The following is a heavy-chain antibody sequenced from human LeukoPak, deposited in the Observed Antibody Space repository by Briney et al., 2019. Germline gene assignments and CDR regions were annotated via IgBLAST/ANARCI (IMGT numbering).Heavy chain of an antibody. CDR3: AKGQTGEGYFDY. J-gene: IGHJ4*02. V-gene: IGHV3-23*01. CDR1: GFTFSSYA. Sequence: GGSLRLSCAASGFTFSSYAMSWVRQAPRKGLEWVSAISGSGGSTYYADSVKGRFTISRDNSKNTLYLQMNSLRAEDTAVYYCAKGQTGEGYFDYWGQGTLVTVSS. CDR2: ISGSGGST. D-gene: IGHD7-27*01.